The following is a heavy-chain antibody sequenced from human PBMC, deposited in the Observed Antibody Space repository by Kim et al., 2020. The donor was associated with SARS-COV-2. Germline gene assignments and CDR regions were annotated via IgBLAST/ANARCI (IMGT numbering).Heavy chain of an antibody. CDR3: ARSNILTGYYSRNRYGMDV. V-gene: IGHV3-23*01. D-gene: IGHD3-9*01. J-gene: IGHJ6*02. Sequence: KGRVTVSRDNSRNTLYLQMNSLRPEDTALYYCARSNILTGYYSRNRYGMDVWGQGTTVTVSS.